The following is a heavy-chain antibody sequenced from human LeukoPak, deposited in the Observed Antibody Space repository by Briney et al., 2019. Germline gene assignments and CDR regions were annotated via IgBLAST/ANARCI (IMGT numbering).Heavy chain of an antibody. V-gene: IGHV4-59*11. J-gene: IGHJ4*02. Sequence: PSETLSLTCTVSGGSISSHYWSWIRQPPGKGLEWIGYIYYSGSTNYNPSLKSRVTISVDTSKNQFSLKLSSVTAADTAVYYCARAVVVPAAIGVPYFDYWGQGTLVTVSS. CDR1: GGSISSHY. CDR2: IYYSGST. CDR3: ARAVVVPAAIGVPYFDY. D-gene: IGHD2-2*02.